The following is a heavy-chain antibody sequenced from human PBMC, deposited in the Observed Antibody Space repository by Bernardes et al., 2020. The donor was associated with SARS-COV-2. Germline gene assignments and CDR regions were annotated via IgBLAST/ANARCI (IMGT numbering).Heavy chain of an antibody. V-gene: IGHV1-2*02. CDR2: INPNSGGT. CDR3: AIPPTNYDRYGMDV. J-gene: IGHJ6*02. CDR1: GYTFTGYY. Sequence: ASVKVSCKASGYTFTGYYMHWVRQAPGQGLEWMGWINPNSGGTNYAQKFQGRVTMTRVTSISTAYMELSRLRSDDTAVYYCAIPPTNYDRYGMDVWGQGTTVTVSS. D-gene: IGHD3-22*01.